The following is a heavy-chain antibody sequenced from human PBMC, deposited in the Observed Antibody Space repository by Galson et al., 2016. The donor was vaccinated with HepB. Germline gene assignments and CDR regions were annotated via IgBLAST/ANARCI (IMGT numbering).Heavy chain of an antibody. CDR1: GFTLSDYA. Sequence: SLRLSCAVYGFTLSDYAMYWFRQAPGKGLEWVGFIRSKAYGGTAEYAASVKGRFSISRDDSRRIVDLQMNSLKNEDTAVYYCCRSRGYSYGYGDYWGRGTLVSVSS. CDR2: IRSKAYGGTA. J-gene: IGHJ4*02. CDR3: CRSRGYSYGYGDY. V-gene: IGHV3-49*03. D-gene: IGHD5-12*01.